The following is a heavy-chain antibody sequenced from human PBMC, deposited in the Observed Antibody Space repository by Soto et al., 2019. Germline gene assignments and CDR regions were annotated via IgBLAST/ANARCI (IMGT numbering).Heavy chain of an antibody. CDR3: VRDELAGAGAFDH. D-gene: IGHD6-13*01. J-gene: IGHJ4*02. CDR1: GYTFINHG. CDR2: ISGYNGNT. V-gene: IGHV1-18*01. Sequence: QVQLVQAGGEVKKPGASVKVSCQASGYTFINHGISWVRQAPGQGLEWMGWISGYNGNTNYPQKLQGRVTITTDTSTSTAYMELRSLRSDDTAVYYCVRDELAGAGAFDHWGQGTLVTVSS.